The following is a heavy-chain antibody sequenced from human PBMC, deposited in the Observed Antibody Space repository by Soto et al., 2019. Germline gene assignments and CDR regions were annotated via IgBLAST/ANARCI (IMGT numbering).Heavy chain of an antibody. V-gene: IGHV3-73*01. CDR2: IRSKANSYAT. CDR1: GFTFSGSA. J-gene: IGHJ6*03. CDR3: TRHDRYGGGYDFYYYYYMDV. D-gene: IGHD2-15*01. Sequence: GGSLRLSCAASGFTFSGSAMHWVRQASGKGLEWVGRIRSKANSYATAYAASVKGRFTISRDDSKNTAYLQMNSLKTEDTAVYYCTRHDRYGGGYDFYYYYYMDVWGKGTTVTVSS.